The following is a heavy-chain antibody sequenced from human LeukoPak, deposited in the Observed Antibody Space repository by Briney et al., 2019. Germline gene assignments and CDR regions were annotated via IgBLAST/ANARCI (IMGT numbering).Heavy chain of an antibody. D-gene: IGHD4-17*01. J-gene: IGHJ4*02. CDR2: INSDGSST. V-gene: IGHV3-74*01. Sequence: GGSLRLSCAASGFTFSSYWMHWVRQAPGKGLVWVSRINSDGSSTSYADSVKGRFTISRDNAKDTLYLQMNSLRAEDTAVYYCARDNGDYGIDYWGQGTLVTVSS. CDR3: ARDNGDYGIDY. CDR1: GFTFSSYW.